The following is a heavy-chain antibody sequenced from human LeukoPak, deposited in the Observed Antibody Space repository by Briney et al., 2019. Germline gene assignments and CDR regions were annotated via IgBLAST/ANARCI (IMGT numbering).Heavy chain of an antibody. Sequence: GGSLRLSCAASGFTFSSYWMSWVRQAPGKELEWVANIKQDGSEKYYVDSVKGRFTISRDNAKNSLYLQMNSLRAEDTAVYYCARDFIVSYYDSSGFGYWGQGTLVTVSS. V-gene: IGHV3-7*05. J-gene: IGHJ4*02. CDR3: ARDFIVSYYDSSGFGY. CDR2: IKQDGSEK. CDR1: GFTFSSYW. D-gene: IGHD3-22*01.